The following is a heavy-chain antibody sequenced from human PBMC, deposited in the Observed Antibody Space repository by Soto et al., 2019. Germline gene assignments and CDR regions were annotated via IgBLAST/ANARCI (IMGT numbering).Heavy chain of an antibody. D-gene: IGHD3-10*01. J-gene: IGHJ4*02. CDR1: GGTFSSYT. Sequence: QVQLVQSGAEVKKPGSSVKVSCKASGGTFSSYTISWVRQAPGQGLEWMGTIIPILGIANYGQKFQGRVTIPADKSTSTAYKELSSLRFEDTAVYYCAREEYYYGSGAFFDYWGQGTLVTVSS. CDR3: AREEYYYGSGAFFDY. CDR2: IIPILGIA. V-gene: IGHV1-69*08.